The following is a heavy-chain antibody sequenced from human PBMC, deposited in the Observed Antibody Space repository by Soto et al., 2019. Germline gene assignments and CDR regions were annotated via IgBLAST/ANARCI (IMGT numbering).Heavy chain of an antibody. CDR3: ARDRGFGELFLRYYYGIDV. CDR1: GYTFTSYA. Sequence: QVQLVQSGAEVKKPGASVKVSCKASGYTFTSYAMHWVRQAPGQRLEWMGWINAGNGNTKYSQKFQGRVTITRDTSASTAYMELSSLRSEDTAVYYCARDRGFGELFLRYYYGIDVWGQGTTVTVSS. J-gene: IGHJ6*02. D-gene: IGHD3-10*01. CDR2: INAGNGNT. V-gene: IGHV1-3*01.